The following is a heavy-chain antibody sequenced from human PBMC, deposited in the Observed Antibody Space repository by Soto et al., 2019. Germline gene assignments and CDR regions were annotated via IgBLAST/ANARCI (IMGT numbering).Heavy chain of an antibody. CDR1: GFTFSSYG. V-gene: IGHV3-33*01. J-gene: IGHJ6*02. Sequence: PGGSLRLSCAASGFTFSSYGMRWVRQAPGKGLEWVAVIWYDGSNKYYADSVKGRFTISRDNSKNTLYLQMNSLRAEDTAVYYCARELPPSLGTNYGMDVWGQGTTVTVSS. CDR2: IWYDGSNK. D-gene: IGHD2-2*01. CDR3: ARELPPSLGTNYGMDV.